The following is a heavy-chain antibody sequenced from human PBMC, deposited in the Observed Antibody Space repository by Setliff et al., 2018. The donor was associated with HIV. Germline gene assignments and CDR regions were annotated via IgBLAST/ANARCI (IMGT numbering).Heavy chain of an antibody. V-gene: IGHV5-51*01. D-gene: IGHD3-10*01. CDR3: ARLPYYVSGGVFDH. CDR1: GFNFLAHW. CDR2: VYPGDSDT. Sequence: GESLTLSCQCSGFNFLAHWIGWVRQVPEKGLEWMGIVYPGDSDTRYNPSFEGQVTVSADKTITTAYLQLTSLKASDTAMYFCARLPYYVSGGVFDHWGKGTLVTVSS. J-gene: IGHJ4*02.